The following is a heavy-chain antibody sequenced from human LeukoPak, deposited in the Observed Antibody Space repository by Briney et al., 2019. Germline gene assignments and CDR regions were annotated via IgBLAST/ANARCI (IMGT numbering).Heavy chain of an antibody. CDR1: GLSIRSSFY. CDR2: IYHSGTT. D-gene: IGHD1-26*01. J-gene: IGHJ5*02. Sequence: PSETLSLTCTVSGLSIRSSFYWGWVRQPPGKGLEWIGNIYHSGTTYYNPSLMSRVTISVDTSKNQFSLRLTSATAADTAVYYCARMYSGSLRWFDPWGQGTLVTVSS. V-gene: IGHV4-38-2*02. CDR3: ARMYSGSLRWFDP.